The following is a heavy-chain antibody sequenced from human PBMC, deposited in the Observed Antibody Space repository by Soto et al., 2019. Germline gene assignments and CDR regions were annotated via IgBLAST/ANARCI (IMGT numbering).Heavy chain of an antibody. CDR3: ARGYGNAIDY. CDR2: ITSSSTYI. J-gene: IGHJ4*02. D-gene: IGHD6-13*01. Sequence: EVQLVESGGGLVKPGEFLRLSCAASGFSFSTYTMNWVRQTLGKGLEWVSAITSSSTYIYYADSVKGRFTISRDNAKNSLYLQMNSLRAEDTAVYYCARGYGNAIDYWGQGTLVTVSS. V-gene: IGHV3-21*01. CDR1: GFSFSTYT.